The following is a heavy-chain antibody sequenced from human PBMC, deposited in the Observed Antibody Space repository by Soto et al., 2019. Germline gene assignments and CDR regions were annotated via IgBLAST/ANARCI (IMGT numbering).Heavy chain of an antibody. J-gene: IGHJ4*02. Sequence: EVQLVESGGGLIQPGGSLRLSCAASGFIVSSNYMSWVRQAPGKGLEWVSVIYAGGSTYYAGSVKGRFTISRDNSTNMLYLQMKSLRAEDTAVYYCARDNRRGGAYYFEYWGQGTLVTVSS. CDR3: ARDNRRGGAYYFEY. D-gene: IGHD4-17*01. V-gene: IGHV3-53*01. CDR1: GFIVSSNY. CDR2: IYAGGST.